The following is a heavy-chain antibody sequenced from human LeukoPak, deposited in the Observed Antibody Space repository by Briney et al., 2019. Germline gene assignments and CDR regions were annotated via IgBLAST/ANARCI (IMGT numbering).Heavy chain of an antibody. J-gene: IGHJ4*02. CDR1: GFTFSSYG. Sequence: GGSLRLSCAASGFTFSSYGMHWVRQAPGKGLEWVAAISYDGRNKEYVDSVKGRFTISRDNSKNTLYLQMNSLRAEDTAVYYCAKDRGYSHGFEYWGQGTLVTVSS. V-gene: IGHV3-30*18. CDR3: AKDRGYSHGFEY. D-gene: IGHD5-12*01. CDR2: ISYDGRNK.